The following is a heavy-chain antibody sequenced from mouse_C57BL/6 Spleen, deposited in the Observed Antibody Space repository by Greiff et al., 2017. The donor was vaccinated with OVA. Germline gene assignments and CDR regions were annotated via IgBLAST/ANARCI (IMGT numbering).Heavy chain of an antibody. CDR1: GFSLSTSGMG. J-gene: IGHJ1*03. V-gene: IGHV8-12*01. D-gene: IGHD1-1*01. CDR2: IYWDDDK. Sequence: QVTLKESGPGILQSSQTLSLTCSFSGFSLSTSGMGVSWIRQPSGKGLEWLAHIYWDDDKRYNPSLKSRLTISKDTSRNQVFLKITSVDTADTATYYCARDHITTVVAPSRWYFDVWGTGTTVTVSS. CDR3: ARDHITTVVAPSRWYFDV.